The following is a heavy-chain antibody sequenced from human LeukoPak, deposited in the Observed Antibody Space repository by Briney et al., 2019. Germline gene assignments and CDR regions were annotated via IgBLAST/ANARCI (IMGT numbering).Heavy chain of an antibody. CDR2: IYYSGST. Sequence: PSETLSLTCSVSGDSITGYYWGWIRQPPGKGLEWIGSIYYSGSTYYNPSLKSRVTISVDTSKNQFSLKLSSVTAADTAVYYCASRDYYDSSEPDAFDIWGQGTMVTVSS. V-gene: IGHV4-39*01. J-gene: IGHJ3*02. CDR1: GDSITGYY. CDR3: ASRDYYDSSEPDAFDI. D-gene: IGHD3-22*01.